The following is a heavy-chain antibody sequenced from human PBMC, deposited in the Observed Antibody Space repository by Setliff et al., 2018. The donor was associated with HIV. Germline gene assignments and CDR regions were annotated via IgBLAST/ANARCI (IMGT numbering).Heavy chain of an antibody. V-gene: IGHV3-11*04. J-gene: IGHJ3*02. Sequence: PGGSLRLSCAGSGSGGSGFTFSDYYMSWVRQALGKGLEWVSYISSSGSTIYYADSVKGRFTISRDNAKNSLYLQMNSLRAEDTAVYYCARDSDVTSDAFDIWGQGTMVTVSS. CDR3: ARDSDVTSDAFDI. CDR1: GFTFSDYY. CDR2: ISSSGSTI. D-gene: IGHD4-17*01.